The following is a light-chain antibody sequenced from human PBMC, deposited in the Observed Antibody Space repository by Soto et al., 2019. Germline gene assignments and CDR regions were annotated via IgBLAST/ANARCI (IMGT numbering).Light chain of an antibody. J-gene: IGKJ4*01. V-gene: IGKV3-15*01. CDR3: QQYNNWPLT. CDR1: QSVGSD. Sequence: EIVMTQSPATLSVSPGEGVTLSCRASQSVGSDLAWYQQRPGQAPRLLIYGASNRATGFPARFSGSGSGTDFTLTISSLQSEDLAVYFCQQYNNWPLTFGGGTKVEIK. CDR2: GAS.